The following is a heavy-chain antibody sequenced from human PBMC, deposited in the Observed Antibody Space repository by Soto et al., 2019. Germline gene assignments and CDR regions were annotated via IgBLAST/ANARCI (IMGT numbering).Heavy chain of an antibody. V-gene: IGHV5-51*01. J-gene: IGHJ6*02. CDR1: GYSFTSYW. CDR2: IYPGDSDT. D-gene: IGHD5-12*01. CDR3: ARVPRYSGYFYGMDV. Sequence: GESLKISCKGSGYSFTSYWIGWVRQMPGKGLEWMGIIYPGDSDTRYSPSFQGQVTISADKSISTAYLQWRSLKASDTAMYYCARVPRYSGYFYGMDVWGQGTTVTVSS.